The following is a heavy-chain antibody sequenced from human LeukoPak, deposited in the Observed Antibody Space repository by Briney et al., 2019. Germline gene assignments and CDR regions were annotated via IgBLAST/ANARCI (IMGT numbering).Heavy chain of an antibody. V-gene: IGHV3-23*01. J-gene: IGHJ4*02. CDR1: GFTFSNYA. CDR3: ANAFGN. D-gene: IGHD3-10*01. Sequence: GGSLRLSCAASGFTFSNYAMSWVRQAPGKGLEWVSGISNSGGNTYCADSVKGRFTISRDNSKNTLYLQMNSLRAEDTAIYYCANAFGNWGQGTLVTVSS. CDR2: ISNSGGNT.